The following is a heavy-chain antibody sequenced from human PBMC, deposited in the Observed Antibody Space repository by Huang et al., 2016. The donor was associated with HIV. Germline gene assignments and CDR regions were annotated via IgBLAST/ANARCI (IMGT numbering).Heavy chain of an antibody. D-gene: IGHD2-21*02. Sequence: EVQLVQSGAEMKRPGESLKISCKVSGYSFTRQGFGWVRQMPGKGPECMGIIYPCDSDVKYSPTFQGQVTISADNSISTAYLQWKSLKVSDTAMYFCARPPTYSDDGGYYIDAFGVWGRGTMVTVS. CDR1: GYSFTRQG. CDR3: ARPPTYSDDGGYYIDAFGV. J-gene: IGHJ3*01. CDR2: IYPCDSDV. V-gene: IGHV5-51*03.